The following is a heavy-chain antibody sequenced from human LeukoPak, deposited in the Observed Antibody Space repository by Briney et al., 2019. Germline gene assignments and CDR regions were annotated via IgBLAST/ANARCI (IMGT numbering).Heavy chain of an antibody. CDR3: VTMVRGVP. CDR1: GFTFSTYG. V-gene: IGHV3-23*01. CDR2: ISGSGGST. Sequence: PGGSLRLSCGASGFTFSTYGMTWVRQAPGKGLEWVSAISGSGGSTYYADSVKGRFTISRDNSKNTLYLQMNSLRAEDTAVYYCVTMVRGVPWGQGTLVTVSS. D-gene: IGHD3-10*01. J-gene: IGHJ5*02.